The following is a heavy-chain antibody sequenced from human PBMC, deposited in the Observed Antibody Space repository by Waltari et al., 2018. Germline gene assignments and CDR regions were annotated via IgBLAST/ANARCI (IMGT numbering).Heavy chain of an antibody. CDR2: ISYNGAT. D-gene: IGHD5-12*01. CDR3: ATYIGASIGTAAFDV. Sequence: GGIRQPPGQGLEWIGTISYNGATYTSPSLKSRVTMSRDTSKNQLSLTLASVTAADTAVYYCATYIGASIGTAAFDVWGQGTMVTVSS. J-gene: IGHJ3*01. V-gene: IGHV4-39*01.